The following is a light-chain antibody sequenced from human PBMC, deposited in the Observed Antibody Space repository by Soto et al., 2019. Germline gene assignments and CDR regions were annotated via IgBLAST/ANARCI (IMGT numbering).Light chain of an antibody. V-gene: IGLV2-23*01. Sequence: SVLTQPASVSWSPGQSITISCTGTSSDVGSYNLVSWYQQHPGKAPKLMIYEGSKRPSGVSNRFSGSKSGNTASLTISGLQAEDEADYYCCSYAGSSSYVFGTGTKAPS. CDR3: CSYAGSSSYV. CDR2: EGS. J-gene: IGLJ1*01. CDR1: SSDVGSYNL.